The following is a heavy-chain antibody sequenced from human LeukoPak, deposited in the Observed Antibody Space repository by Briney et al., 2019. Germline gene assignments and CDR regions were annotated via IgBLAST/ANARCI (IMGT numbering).Heavy chain of an antibody. V-gene: IGHV4-34*01. Sequence: SETLSLTCAVYGGSFSGYYWSWIRQPPGKGLEWIGEINHSGSTNYNPSLKSRVTISVDTSKNQFSLKLSSVTAADTAVYYCARSVGNSWHNDYWGQGTLVTVSS. CDR1: GGSFSGYY. D-gene: IGHD6-13*01. J-gene: IGHJ4*02. CDR3: ARSVGNSWHNDY. CDR2: INHSGST.